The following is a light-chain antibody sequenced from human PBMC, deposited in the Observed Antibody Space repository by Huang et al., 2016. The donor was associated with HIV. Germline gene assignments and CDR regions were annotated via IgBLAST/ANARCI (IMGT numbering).Light chain of an antibody. V-gene: IGKV1-33*01. CDR2: DAS. Sequence: DIQMTQSPSSLSASVGDRFTITCQASQDISNYLNWYQQNPGKAPKLLIYDASNLETVVPSRFSGSRSGTHFTFTINNLQPEDIATYYCQQYDNLHTFGQGTKLEIK. CDR3: QQYDNLHT. CDR1: QDISNY. J-gene: IGKJ2*01.